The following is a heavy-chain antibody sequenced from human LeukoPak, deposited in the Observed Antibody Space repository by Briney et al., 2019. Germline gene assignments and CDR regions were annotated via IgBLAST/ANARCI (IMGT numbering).Heavy chain of an antibody. CDR2: ISGSGGST. D-gene: IGHD6-13*01. Sequence: GGSLRLSCAASGFTFSSYAMSWVRQAPGKGLEWVSAISGSGGSTYYADSVKGRFTISRDNSKNPLYLQMNSLRAGDTAVYYCAKEEISSSIPLITAFDIWGQGTMVTVSS. CDR3: AKEEISSSIPLITAFDI. CDR1: GFTFSSYA. V-gene: IGHV3-23*01. J-gene: IGHJ3*02.